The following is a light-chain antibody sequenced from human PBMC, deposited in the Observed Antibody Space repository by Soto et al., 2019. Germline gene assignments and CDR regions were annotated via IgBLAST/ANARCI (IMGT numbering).Light chain of an antibody. CDR2: VAS. J-gene: IGKJ1*01. CDR3: QQDSSSPRT. Sequence: EIVLTQSPCTLSLSPGDRATLSCRASQSVSSNYLAWYQQKPGQAPRLLIYVASIRATGIPDRFSGSGSGADFTLTIRRLEPEDFAVYYCQQDSSSPRTFGQGTKVEIK. V-gene: IGKV3-20*01. CDR1: QSVSSNY.